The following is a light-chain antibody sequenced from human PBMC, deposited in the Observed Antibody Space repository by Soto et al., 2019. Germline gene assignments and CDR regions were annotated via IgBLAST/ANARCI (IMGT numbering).Light chain of an antibody. CDR1: QSISSY. CDR3: QQSYSTPPT. CDR2: AAS. Sequence: DIQMTQSPSSLSASVGDRVTITCRASQSISSYLNWYQQKPGKAPKLLIYAASSLQSGVSSRFSGIGSGTDFTLTSSSLQPEDFATYYGQQSYSTPPTFGQGTKVEIK. V-gene: IGKV1-39*01. J-gene: IGKJ1*01.